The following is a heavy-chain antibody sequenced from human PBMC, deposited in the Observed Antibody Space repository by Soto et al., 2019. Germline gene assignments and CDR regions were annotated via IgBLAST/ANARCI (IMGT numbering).Heavy chain of an antibody. Sequence: QVQLQESGPGLVKPSETLSLTCTVSGGDISTYYWTWIRQPAGKGLEWIGRIYSSGSTKYNPSLKKRVTMSLDTSKNQLSLRLSYVTAADTAVYYCARGQRFSDWFDPWGQRTLVTVSS. D-gene: IGHD3-3*01. CDR1: GGDISTYY. CDR2: IYSSGST. J-gene: IGHJ5*02. CDR3: ARGQRFSDWFDP. V-gene: IGHV4-4*07.